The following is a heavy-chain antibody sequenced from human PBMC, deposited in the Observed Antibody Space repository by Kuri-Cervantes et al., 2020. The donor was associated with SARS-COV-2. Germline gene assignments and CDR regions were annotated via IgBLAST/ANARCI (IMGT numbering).Heavy chain of an antibody. D-gene: IGHD3-16*01. CDR2: IYTSGST. J-gene: IGHJ3*02. CDR1: GGSISSYY. Sequence: SETLSLTCTVSGGSISSYYWSWIRQPAGKGLEWIGRIYTSGSTNYNPSLKSRVTISVDTSKNQFSLKLSSVTAADTAVYYCARHVFTPNLVWGGAFDIWGQGTMVTVSS. CDR3: ARHVFTPNLVWGGAFDI. V-gene: IGHV4-4*07.